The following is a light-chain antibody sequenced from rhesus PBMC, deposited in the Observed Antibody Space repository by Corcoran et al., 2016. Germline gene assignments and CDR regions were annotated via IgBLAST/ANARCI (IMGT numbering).Light chain of an antibody. CDR3: QQYDDLPYS. CDR2: YAT. J-gene: IGKJ2*01. V-gene: IGKV1-19*01. Sequence: DIQMTQSPSSLSASVGDKVTITCHASLGISSWLAWYQQTPGKTPKPLIYYATSLQSGVPSRFSGRGSGTDDTLTINSLQPEDFETYYCQQYDDLPYSFGQGTKVEIK. CDR1: LGISSW.